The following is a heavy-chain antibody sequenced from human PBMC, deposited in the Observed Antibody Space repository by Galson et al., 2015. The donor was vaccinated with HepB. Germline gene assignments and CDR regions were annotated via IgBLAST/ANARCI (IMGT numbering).Heavy chain of an antibody. CDR2: ISNDGSNR. CDR1: GFTFSGYA. J-gene: IGHJ4*02. Sequence: SLRLSCAASGFTFSGYAMHWVRQAPGKGLEWVAVISNDGSNRYYADSVKGRFTISRNNSKNTLYMQMNSLRAEDTAVYYCASYIYWGQGTLVTVSS. V-gene: IGHV3-30*04. CDR3: ASYIY.